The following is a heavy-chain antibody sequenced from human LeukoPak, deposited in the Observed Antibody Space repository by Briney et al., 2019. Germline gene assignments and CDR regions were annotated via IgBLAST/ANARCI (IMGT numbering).Heavy chain of an antibody. Sequence: SETLSLTCTVSGGSISSYYWSWIRQPPGKGLEWIGYIFNSGSTSYNPSLESRVTMSIDTSKNQFSLRLTSVTAADTAVYYCARPYSSSSHGAFDIWGQGTVVTVSS. CDR1: GGSISSYY. D-gene: IGHD6-13*01. J-gene: IGHJ3*02. CDR3: ARPYSSSSHGAFDI. CDR2: IFNSGST. V-gene: IGHV4-59*08.